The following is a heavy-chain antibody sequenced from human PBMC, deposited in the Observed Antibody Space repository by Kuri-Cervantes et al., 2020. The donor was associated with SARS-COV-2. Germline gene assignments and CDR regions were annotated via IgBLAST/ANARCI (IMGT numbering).Heavy chain of an antibody. V-gene: IGHV3-23*01. CDR3: VRDGDHWNFDY. J-gene: IGHJ4*02. CDR2: ISGSGGST. D-gene: IGHD1-1*01. Sequence: GESLKISCAASRFTFTSYAMSWVRQAPGKGLEWVSGISGSGGSTYYADSVKGRFTISRDNSKNTLYLQMNSLRAEDTAVYYCVRDGDHWNFDYWGQGTLVTVSS. CDR1: RFTFTSYA.